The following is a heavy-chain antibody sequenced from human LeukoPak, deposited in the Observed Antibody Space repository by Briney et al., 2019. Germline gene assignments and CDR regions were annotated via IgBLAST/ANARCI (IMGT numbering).Heavy chain of an antibody. J-gene: IGHJ4*02. Sequence: GGSLRLSCAASGFTFRSCGMRWVRQAPGKGLEWVAFIRYVGSDKYYADSVKSRFTISRDNSKNTLYRQMNSLRAEGTGVYISARKGEYCSSTSCGDYWGQGTLVTVSS. CDR1: GFTFRSCG. CDR3: ARKGEYCSSTSCGDY. CDR2: IRYVGSDK. D-gene: IGHD2-2*01. V-gene: IGHV3-30*02.